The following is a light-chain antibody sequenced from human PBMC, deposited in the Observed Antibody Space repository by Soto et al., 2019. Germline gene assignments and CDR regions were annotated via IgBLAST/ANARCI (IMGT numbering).Light chain of an antibody. Sequence: EIVMTQSPATLSVSPGERATLSCRASQSVSSNLAWYQQKPGQAPSLLISGASTRATGIPARFSGSGSGTEFSLTISSLQSEDFAVYHCQQYNKWPLTFGPGTKVDIK. CDR1: QSVSSN. CDR2: GAS. V-gene: IGKV3-15*01. CDR3: QQYNKWPLT. J-gene: IGKJ3*01.